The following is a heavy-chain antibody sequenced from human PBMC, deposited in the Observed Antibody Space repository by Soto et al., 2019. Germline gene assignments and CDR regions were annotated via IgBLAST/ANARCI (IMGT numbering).Heavy chain of an antibody. V-gene: IGHV4-4*02. D-gene: IGHD3-10*01. Sequence: QLQLQESGPGLVRPSGTLSLTCAVSGGFTSTNNWWSWVRQPPGKGLEWIGEAYHSGSTEYNPSLKSSVSISVDKSKNQIPLKLTSATAADTAVYYCARSPPSSYYGGSGTFDYWGQGTLVTVSS. CDR2: AYHSGST. CDR3: ARSPPSSYYGGSGTFDY. J-gene: IGHJ4*02. CDR1: GGFTSTNNW.